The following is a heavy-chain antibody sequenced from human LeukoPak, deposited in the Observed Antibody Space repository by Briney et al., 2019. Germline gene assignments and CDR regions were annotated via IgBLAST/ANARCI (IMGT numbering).Heavy chain of an antibody. V-gene: IGHV1-2*02. D-gene: IGHD5-18*01. CDR2: ISPNSGGT. Sequence: SEKVSCKASGNTFTGYYMHWVRQAPGQGLEWMGWISPNSGGTNYAQKFQGRVTMTRDTSISTAYMDPTRLGSDDTAVYYCAREGQGYLYWAQGTLVTVSS. J-gene: IGHJ4*02. CDR1: GNTFTGYY. CDR3: AREGQGYLY.